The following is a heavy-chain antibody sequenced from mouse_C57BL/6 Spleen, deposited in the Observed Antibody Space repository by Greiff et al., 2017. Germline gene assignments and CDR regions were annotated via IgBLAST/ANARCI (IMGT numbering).Heavy chain of an antibody. D-gene: IGHD5-1-1*01. Sequence: EVQGVESGGGLVQPGGSLSLSCAASGFTFTDYYMSWVRQPPGKALEWLGFIRNKANGYTTEYNASVKGRFTISRDNSQSILYLQMNALRAEDRATYYCARYRIPRGYFDVWGTGTTVTVSS. CDR1: GFTFTDYY. V-gene: IGHV7-3*01. CDR2: IRNKANGYTT. CDR3: ARYRIPRGYFDV. J-gene: IGHJ1*03.